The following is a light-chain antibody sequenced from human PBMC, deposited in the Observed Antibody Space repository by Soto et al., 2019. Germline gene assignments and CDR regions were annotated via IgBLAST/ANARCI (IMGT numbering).Light chain of an antibody. J-gene: IGKJ1*01. CDR3: QHYKAFSPWT. V-gene: IGKV1-5*01. CDR1: QHVSTW. CDR2: DAS. Sequence: GDRVTITCRPSQHVSTWLAWYQQRPGKAPKSLIYDASRLESGVSSRVSGSGSGTEFTLTINNLQPDDSATYYCQHYKAFSPWTFGQGTKVEIK.